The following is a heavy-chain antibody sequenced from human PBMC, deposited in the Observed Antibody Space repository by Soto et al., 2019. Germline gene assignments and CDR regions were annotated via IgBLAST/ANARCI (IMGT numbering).Heavy chain of an antibody. CDR2: IYHSGST. CDR1: GGSISSGGYY. J-gene: IGHJ5*02. CDR3: AREAAWRLTWFDP. V-gene: IGHV4-31*03. D-gene: IGHD6-25*01. Sequence: QVQLQESGPGLVKPSQTLSLTCTVSGGSISSGGYYWSWIRQHPGKGLEWIGYIYHSGSTYYNPSRASRVTLAVATSKNQCSLKVSSVPAAAAAVDCWAREAAWRLTWFDPWGQGTLVTVSS.